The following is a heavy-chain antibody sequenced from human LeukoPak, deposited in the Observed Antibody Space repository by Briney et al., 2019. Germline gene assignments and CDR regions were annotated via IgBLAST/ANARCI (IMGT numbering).Heavy chain of an antibody. CDR3: AREISGYYDN. CDR1: GFTFSSYA. V-gene: IGHV3-30*04. CDR2: ISYDGSNK. Sequence: GGSLRLSCAASGFTFSSYAMHWVRQAPGKGLEWVAVISYDGSNKYYADSVKGRFTISRDNSKNTLYLQMNSLRAEDTAVYYCAREISGYYDNWGQGTLVTVSS. J-gene: IGHJ4*02. D-gene: IGHD3-22*01.